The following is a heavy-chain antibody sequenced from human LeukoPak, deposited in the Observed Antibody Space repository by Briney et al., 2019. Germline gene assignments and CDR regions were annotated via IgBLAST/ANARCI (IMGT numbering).Heavy chain of an antibody. CDR2: ISYDGSNK. D-gene: IGHD3-22*01. CDR3: ARAPTYYYDSSGPFDY. V-gene: IGHV3-30-3*01. Sequence: GGSLRLSCAASGFTFSSYAMHWVRQAPGKGLEWMAVISYDGSNKYYADSVKGRFTISRDNSKNTLYLQMNSLRAEDTAVYYCARAPTYYYDSSGPFDYWGQGTLVTVSS. CDR1: GFTFSSYA. J-gene: IGHJ4*02.